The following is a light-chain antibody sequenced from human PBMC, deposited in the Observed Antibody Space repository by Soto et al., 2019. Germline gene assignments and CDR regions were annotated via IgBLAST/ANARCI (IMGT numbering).Light chain of an antibody. V-gene: IGKV1-5*03. J-gene: IGKJ1*01. CDR1: QSISAS. Sequence: DIQMTQSPSTMSASVGDRVTITCRATQSISASSAWYQQTPGKDPKLLIYQASYLKSSVPSTFSGSGSGTEYTLTHSSLQPDDCASSYCEQDNGYWAFSHGTRVEIK. CDR3: EQDNGYWA. CDR2: QAS.